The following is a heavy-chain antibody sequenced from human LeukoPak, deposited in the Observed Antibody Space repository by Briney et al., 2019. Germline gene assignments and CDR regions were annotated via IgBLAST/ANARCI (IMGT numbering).Heavy chain of an antibody. V-gene: IGHV3-49*04. CDR2: IRSKAYGGTT. D-gene: IGHD1-26*01. Sequence: PGGSLRLSCTASGFTFGDFAMSWVRQAPGKGLEWVGFIRSKAYGGTTEYAASVKGRFTISRDDSKSIAYLQMNSLKTEDTAVYYCTSALVGSDDYWGQGTLVTVSS. CDR3: TSALVGSDDY. CDR1: GFTFGDFA. J-gene: IGHJ4*02.